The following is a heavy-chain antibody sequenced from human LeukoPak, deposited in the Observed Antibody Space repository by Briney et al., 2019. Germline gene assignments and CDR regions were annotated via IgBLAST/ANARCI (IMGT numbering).Heavy chain of an antibody. CDR2: ISAYNGNT. CDR3: ARDGPAGPDHYDSSGYYYGYYFDY. D-gene: IGHD3-22*01. V-gene: IGHV1-18*01. Sequence: ASVKVSCKASGYTFTSYGISWVRQAPGQGLELMGWISAYNGNTNYAQKLQGRVTMTTDTSTSTAYMELRSLRSDDTAVYYCARDGPAGPDHYDSSGYYYGYYFDYWGQGTLVTVSS. CDR1: GYTFTSYG. J-gene: IGHJ4*02.